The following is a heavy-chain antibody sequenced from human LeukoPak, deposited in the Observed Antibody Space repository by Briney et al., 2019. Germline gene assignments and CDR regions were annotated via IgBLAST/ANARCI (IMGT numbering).Heavy chain of an antibody. J-gene: IGHJ4*02. Sequence: GGSLRLSCAASGFTFSSYWMSWVRHAPGKGLERVANIKQDGSEKYYVDSVKGRFTISRDNAKNSLYLQMNSLRAEDTAVYYCARAVSSSSEVNYFDYWGQGTLVSVPS. CDR3: ARAVSSSSEVNYFDY. V-gene: IGHV3-7*01. D-gene: IGHD6-6*01. CDR2: IKQDGSEK. CDR1: GFTFSSYW.